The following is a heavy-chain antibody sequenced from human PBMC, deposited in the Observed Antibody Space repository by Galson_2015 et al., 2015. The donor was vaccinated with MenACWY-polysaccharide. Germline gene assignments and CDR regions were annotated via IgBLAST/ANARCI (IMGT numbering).Heavy chain of an antibody. CDR1: GYTLTELS. J-gene: IGHJ3*02. V-gene: IGHV1-24*01. CDR2: FDPEDGET. D-gene: IGHD1-1*01. CDR3: ATAVQLDHKDAFDI. Sequence: SVKVSCKVSGYTLTELSMHWVRQAPGKGLEWMGGFDPEDGETIYAQKFQGRVTMTEDTSTDTAYMELSSLRSEDTAVYYCATAVQLDHKDAFDIWGQGTMVTVSS.